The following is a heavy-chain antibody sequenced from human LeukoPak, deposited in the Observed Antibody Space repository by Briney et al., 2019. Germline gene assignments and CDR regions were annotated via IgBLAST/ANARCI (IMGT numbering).Heavy chain of an antibody. V-gene: IGHV3-21*01. CDR1: GFTFSRYW. J-gene: IGHJ4*02. CDR3: TRGSYGDYEY. CDR2: IDPSSTYI. D-gene: IGHD4-17*01. Sequence: GGSLRLSCAASGFTFSRYWMNWVRQAPGKGLEWVSSIDPSSTYIYYADSVKGRFTISRDNAQNSLYLQMNSLRAEDTAVYYCTRGSYGDYEYWGQGTLVTVSS.